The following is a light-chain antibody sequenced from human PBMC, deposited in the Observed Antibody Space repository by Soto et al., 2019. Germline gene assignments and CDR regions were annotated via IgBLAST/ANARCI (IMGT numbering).Light chain of an antibody. V-gene: IGLV2-14*01. CDR3: SSYTSSSFWV. J-gene: IGLJ3*02. CDR1: SSDVGGYNY. Sequence: QLVLTQPASVSGSPGQSITISCTGTSSDVGGYNYVSWYQQHPGKAPKLMIYEVSNRPSGVSNRFSGSKSGNTASLTISGLQAEDEADYYCSSYTSSSFWVFGVGTQLTVL. CDR2: EVS.